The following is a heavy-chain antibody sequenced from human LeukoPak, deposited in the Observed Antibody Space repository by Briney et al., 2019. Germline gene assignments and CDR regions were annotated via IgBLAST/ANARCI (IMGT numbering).Heavy chain of an antibody. J-gene: IGHJ1*01. CDR1: GGSVSSSTYY. CDR3: ATSYDRSGYPPFQH. CDR2: IYYSGNT. V-gene: IGHV4-39*01. Sequence: PSETLSLTCTVSGGSVSSSTYYWGWIRRPPGKGLEWIGSIYYSGNTAYNPSLKSRVTISADPSKNQFSLKLNSVTAADTAVYYCATSYDRSGYPPFQHWGQGTLVTVSS. D-gene: IGHD3-22*01.